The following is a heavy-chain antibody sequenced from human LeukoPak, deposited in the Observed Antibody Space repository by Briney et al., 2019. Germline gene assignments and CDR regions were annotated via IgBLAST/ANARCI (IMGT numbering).Heavy chain of an antibody. CDR1: GDSLTSGSRY. CDR2: FYSSTTT. Sequence: SETLSLTCTVSGDSLTSGSRYWSWIRPAAGQGLEWMGHFYSSTTTTYNPSLESRVTISGDTAKNQFSLKLDSVTAADTAVYFCARCMSELDYGDYAYYYHMDVWGKGTTVTVSS. J-gene: IGHJ6*04. CDR3: ARCMSELDYGDYAYYYHMDV. V-gene: IGHV4-61*09. D-gene: IGHD4-17*01.